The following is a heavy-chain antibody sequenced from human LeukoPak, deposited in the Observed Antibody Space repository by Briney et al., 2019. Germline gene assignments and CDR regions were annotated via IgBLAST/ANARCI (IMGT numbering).Heavy chain of an antibody. D-gene: IGHD1-1*01. Sequence: KPSETLSLTCAVSGGSISSSNWWSWVRQPPGKGLEWIGEIYHSGSTNYNPSLKSRVTISVDKSKNQFSLKLSSVTAADTAVYYCAREPGNWNGVPTVYFDYWGQGTLVTVSS. CDR2: IYHSGST. V-gene: IGHV4-4*02. CDR3: AREPGNWNGVPTVYFDY. CDR1: GGSISSSNW. J-gene: IGHJ4*02.